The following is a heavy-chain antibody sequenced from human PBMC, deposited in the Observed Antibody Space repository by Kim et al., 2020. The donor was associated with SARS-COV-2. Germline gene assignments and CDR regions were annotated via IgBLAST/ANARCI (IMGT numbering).Heavy chain of an antibody. V-gene: IGHV1-2*02. D-gene: IGHD3-9*01. CDR3: ARDQYYDILTGYSDFDY. Sequence: ASVKVSCKASGYTFTGYYMHWVRQAPGQGLEWMGWINPNSGGTNYAQKFQGRVTMTRDTSISTAYMEMSRLRSDDTAVYYCARDQYYDILTGYSDFDYWGQGSLVTVSS. J-gene: IGHJ4*02. CDR1: GYTFTGYY. CDR2: INPNSGGT.